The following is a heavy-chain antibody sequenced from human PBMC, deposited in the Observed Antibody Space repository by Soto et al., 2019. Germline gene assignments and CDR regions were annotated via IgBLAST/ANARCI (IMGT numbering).Heavy chain of an antibody. CDR2: MSHSGGS. CDR1: GGSVSSGSYY. J-gene: IGHJ3*02. Sequence: QVQLQQWGAGLLKPSETLSLTCAVYGGSVSSGSYYWSWIRQPPGKGLEWIGEMSHSGGSHFNPSLMSRGTISVDTSKNQYALKMSSVTAADTALYYCARVERGTATTVVDAFDIWGPGTMVTVSS. D-gene: IGHD1-1*01. V-gene: IGHV4-34*01. CDR3: ARVERGTATTVVDAFDI.